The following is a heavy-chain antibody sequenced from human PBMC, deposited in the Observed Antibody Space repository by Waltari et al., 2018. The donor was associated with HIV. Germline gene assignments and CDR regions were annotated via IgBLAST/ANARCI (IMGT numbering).Heavy chain of an antibody. J-gene: IGHJ3*02. CDR3: ARAAISGATKGAFDI. V-gene: IGHV4-38-2*01. CDR2: IYHSGNN. Sequence: QVQLQESGPGLVKPSETLSLTCDVSGYSISSGYFWGWIRQPPGKGLEWIGSIYHSGNNNHNPSLKSRVTKSVDTSKNQFSLKLSSVTAADTAVYYCARAAISGATKGAFDIWGQGTMVTVSS. D-gene: IGHD2-21*01. CDR1: GYSISSGYF.